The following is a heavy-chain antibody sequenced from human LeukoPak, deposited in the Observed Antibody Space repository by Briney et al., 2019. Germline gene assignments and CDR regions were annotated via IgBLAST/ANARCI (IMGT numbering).Heavy chain of an antibody. D-gene: IGHD4-17*01. V-gene: IGHV4-4*02. CDR1: GGSISSSNW. CDR2: IYHSGST. J-gene: IGHJ4*02. CDR3: ARQTLTTVTTFPLDY. Sequence: PSGTLSLTCAVSGGSISSSNWWSWVRQPPGKGLEWIGEIYHSGSTNYNPSLKSRVTISVDKSKNKFSLKLSSVTAADTAVYYCARQTLTTVTTFPLDYWGQGTLVTVSS.